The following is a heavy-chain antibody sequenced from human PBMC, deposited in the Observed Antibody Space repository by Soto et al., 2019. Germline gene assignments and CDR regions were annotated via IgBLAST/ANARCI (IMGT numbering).Heavy chain of an antibody. V-gene: IGHV1-69*01. CDR2: IIPIFGIK. CDR1: GGTFNTYA. J-gene: IGHJ4*02. D-gene: IGHD3-16*01. Sequence: QMQLVQSGAEVKERGSSVKISCKTSGGTFNTYALTWVRQAPGQGLEWIGGIIPIFGIKNVAQRFQGRVTINRDESLTTAYMEMTSLWAGGTAGYYGAKEGGDHWGQGTLVTVSS. CDR3: AKEGGDH.